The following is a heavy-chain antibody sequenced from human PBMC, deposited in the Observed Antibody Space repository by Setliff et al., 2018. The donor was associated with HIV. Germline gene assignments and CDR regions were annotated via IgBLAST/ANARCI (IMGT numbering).Heavy chain of an antibody. D-gene: IGHD3-22*01. CDR2: IIPIFGTA. CDR1: GGTLSSYA. CDR3: ARCYYDSSGPTDAFDI. Sequence: ASVKVSCKSSGGTLSSYAISWVRQAPGQGLEWMGGIIPIFGTANYAQRFQGRVTSTTDESTRPAYMEVSSLRSEDTAVYYCARCYYDSSGPTDAFDIWGQGTVVTVSS. V-gene: IGHV1-69*05. J-gene: IGHJ3*02.